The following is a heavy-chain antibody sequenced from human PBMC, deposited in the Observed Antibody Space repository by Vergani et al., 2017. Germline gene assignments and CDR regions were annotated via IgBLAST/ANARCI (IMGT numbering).Heavy chain of an antibody. CDR2: VEWDDDK. J-gene: IGHJ4*02. CDR3: ARGYCSGVSCYSDY. CDR1: GFSLNSARMR. Sequence: QVTLKESGPALVKPTQTLTLTCTFSGFSLNSARMRVSWIRQPPGKALEWLARVEWDDDKFYSTSLKTRLTISKDISKHQVVLTMTNMDPVDTATYYCARGYCSGVSCYSDYWGQGTLVTVSS. V-gene: IGHV2-70*04. D-gene: IGHD2-15*01.